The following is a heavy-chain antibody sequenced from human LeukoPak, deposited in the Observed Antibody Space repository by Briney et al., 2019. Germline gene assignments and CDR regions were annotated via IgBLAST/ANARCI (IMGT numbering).Heavy chain of an antibody. V-gene: IGHV1-69*13. CDR3: TIDYDSSGYLSGDAFDI. CDR2: IIPIFGTA. J-gene: IGHJ3*02. D-gene: IGHD3-22*01. Sequence: SVKVSCKASGGTFSSYAISWVRQAPGQGLEWMGGIIPIFGTANYAQTFQGRVTITADESTSTAYMELSSLRSEDTAVYYCTIDYDSSGYLSGDAFDIWGQGTMVTVSS. CDR1: GGTFSSYA.